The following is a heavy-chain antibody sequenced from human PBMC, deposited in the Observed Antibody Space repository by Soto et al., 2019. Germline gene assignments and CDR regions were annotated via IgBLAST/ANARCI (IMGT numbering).Heavy chain of an antibody. J-gene: IGHJ5*02. CDR2: INHSGST. CDR3: ARGPSRIAAAGPTPSPGWFDP. V-gene: IGHV4-34*01. D-gene: IGHD6-13*01. CDR1: GGSFGDYY. Sequence: SETLSLTCAVYGGSFGDYYWSWIRQPPGKGLEWIGEINHSGSTNHNPSLKSRVTISVDTSKNQFSLKLSSVNAGDTAVYYCARGPSRIAAAGPTPSPGWFDPWGQGTLVTVSS.